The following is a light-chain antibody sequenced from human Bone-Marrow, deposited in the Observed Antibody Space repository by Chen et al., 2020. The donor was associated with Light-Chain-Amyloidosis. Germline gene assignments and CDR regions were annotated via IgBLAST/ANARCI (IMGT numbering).Light chain of an antibody. V-gene: IGLV3-21*02. CDR1: NIGSTS. J-gene: IGLJ2*01. CDR3: QVWDNTRDAVV. Sequence: SYVLTQPSSVSGAQGQTATIACGGNNIGSTSVHWYQQTPGQAPLLVVYDDSDRPSGIPERFSGSNSGNTATLTISRVEAGDEADYYCQVWDNTRDAVVFGGGTKLTVL. CDR2: DDS.